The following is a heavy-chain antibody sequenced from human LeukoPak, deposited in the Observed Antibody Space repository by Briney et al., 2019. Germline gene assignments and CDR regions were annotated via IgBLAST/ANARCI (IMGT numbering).Heavy chain of an antibody. CDR2: INHSGST. CDR1: GGSISGSSYY. Sequence: SETLSLTCTVSGGSISGSSYYWGWIRQPPGKGLEWIGEINHSGSTNYNPSLKSRVTISVDTSKNQFSLKLSSVTAADTAVYYCAVRRGRGLSDYWGQGTLVTVSS. J-gene: IGHJ4*02. CDR3: AVRRGRGLSDY. V-gene: IGHV4-39*07. D-gene: IGHD3-16*01.